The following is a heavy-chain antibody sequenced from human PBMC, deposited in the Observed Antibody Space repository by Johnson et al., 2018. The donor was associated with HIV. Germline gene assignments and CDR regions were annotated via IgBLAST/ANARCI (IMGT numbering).Heavy chain of an antibody. Sequence: EQLVESGGGLVQPGGSLRLSCAASGFTFSSYAMSWVRQAPGKGLEWVSAISGSGGSTYYADSVKGRFTLSSDNSKNTLYLQMNSLRAEDTAVYYCATPRLGYCSSISCSSPIDAFDIWGQGTMVTVSS. CDR1: GFTFSSYA. CDR2: ISGSGGST. J-gene: IGHJ3*02. D-gene: IGHD2-2*01. CDR3: ATPRLGYCSSISCSSPIDAFDI. V-gene: IGHV3-23*04.